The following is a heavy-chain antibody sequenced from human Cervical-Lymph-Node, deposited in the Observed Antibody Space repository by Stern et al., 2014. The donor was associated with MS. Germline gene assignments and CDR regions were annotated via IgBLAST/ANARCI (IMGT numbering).Heavy chain of an antibody. CDR2: ISSSSRAI. D-gene: IGHD5-24*01. CDR1: GFTFSTYN. Sequence: EVQLVESGGGLVQPGGSLRLTCAASGFTFSTYNMNWVRPTPGKGMEWISNISSSSRAIYYAASHKGQFTISTDNTKKSPNTQMNSLRDEDTAVYYCARDGEMAQQLLDYWGQGTLVTVSS. V-gene: IGHV3-48*02. J-gene: IGHJ4*02. CDR3: ARDGEMAQQLLDY.